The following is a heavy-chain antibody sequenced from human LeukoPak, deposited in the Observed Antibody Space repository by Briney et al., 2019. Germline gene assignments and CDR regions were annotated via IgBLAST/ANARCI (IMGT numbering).Heavy chain of an antibody. D-gene: IGHD3-22*01. Sequence: GASVKVSCKASGYTFTSYGISWVRQAPGQGLEWMGWISAYNGNTNYAQKLQGRVTMTTDTSTSTAYMELRSLRSDDTAVYYCARDSSGYYTSGAFDIWGQGTMVTVSS. CDR3: ARDSSGYYTSGAFDI. CDR2: ISAYNGNT. CDR1: GYTFTSYG. J-gene: IGHJ3*02. V-gene: IGHV1-18*01.